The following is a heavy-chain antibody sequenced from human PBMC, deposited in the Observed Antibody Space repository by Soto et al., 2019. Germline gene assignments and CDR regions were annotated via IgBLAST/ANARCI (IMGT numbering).Heavy chain of an antibody. CDR2: ISYDGSNK. D-gene: IGHD3-16*01. Sequence: QVQLVESGGGVVQPGRSLRLSCAASGFTFSSYGMHWVRQAPGKGLEWVAVISYDGSNKYYADSVKGRFTISRDKSKNTRYLQMDCLRAEDTAVYYCAKVGAGSIGGAFDIWGQGTMVTVSS. CDR3: AKVGAGSIGGAFDI. CDR1: GFTFSSYG. V-gene: IGHV3-30*18. J-gene: IGHJ3*02.